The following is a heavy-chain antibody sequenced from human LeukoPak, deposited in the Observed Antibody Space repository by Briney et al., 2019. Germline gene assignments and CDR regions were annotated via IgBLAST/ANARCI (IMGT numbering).Heavy chain of an antibody. CDR3: ARVYSNSPEYGMDV. D-gene: IGHD2/OR15-2a*01. V-gene: IGHV3-33*01. Sequence: GGSLRLSCAASGFSFSSYGMHWVRQAAGEGLEWVAVIWYDGTNKYYADSVKGRFTISRDNSKNTLYLQMNSLRAEDTAVYYCARVYSNSPEYGMDVWGQGTTVTASS. CDR2: IWYDGTNK. CDR1: GFSFSSYG. J-gene: IGHJ6*02.